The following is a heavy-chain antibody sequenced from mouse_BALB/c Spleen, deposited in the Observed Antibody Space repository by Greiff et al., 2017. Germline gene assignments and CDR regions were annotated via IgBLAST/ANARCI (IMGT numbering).Heavy chain of an antibody. CDR1: GFTFSSFG. V-gene: IGHV5-17*02. CDR2: ISSGSSTI. J-gene: IGHJ2*01. Sequence: EVNVVESGGGLVQPGGSRKLSCAASGFTFSSFGMHWVRQAPEKGLEWVAYISSGSSTIYYADTVKGRFTISRDNPKNTLFLQMTSLRSEDTAMYYCARSEPGDYFDCWGQGTTLTVSS. CDR3: ARSEPGDYFDC.